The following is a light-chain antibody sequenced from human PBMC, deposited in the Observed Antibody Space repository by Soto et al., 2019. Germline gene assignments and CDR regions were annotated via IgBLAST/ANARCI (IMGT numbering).Light chain of an antibody. V-gene: IGLV2-14*01. CDR1: SSEIGAYDY. CDR2: EVS. J-gene: IGLJ1*01. Sequence: QSVVTQPACLYGTPGQSITISCTRTSSEIGAYDYVSWFQQAPSKGFRLLISEVSYRFSGVSNRFSGWKSGNTAYLTISGLQVEDEAEYFCFLFTTTSSHVFGTGSKVSVL. CDR3: FLFTTTSSHV.